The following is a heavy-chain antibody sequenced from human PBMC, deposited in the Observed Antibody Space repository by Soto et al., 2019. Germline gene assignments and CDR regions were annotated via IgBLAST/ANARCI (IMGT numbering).Heavy chain of an antibody. CDR2: IYYSGST. J-gene: IGHJ4*02. V-gene: IGHV4-31*03. CDR3: ARSDGRY. Sequence: IMPLPYSVSDGSIISPGYYLSWIRQHPGKGLEWIGYIYYSGSTYYNPSLKSRVTISVDRSKNQFSLKLSSVTAADTAVYYCARSDGRYWGQGTLVTGSS. CDR1: DGSIISPGYY.